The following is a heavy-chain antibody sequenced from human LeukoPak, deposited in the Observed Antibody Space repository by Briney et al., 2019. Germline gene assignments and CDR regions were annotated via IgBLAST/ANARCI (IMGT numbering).Heavy chain of an antibody. V-gene: IGHV3-23*01. CDR2: IGGSGGDT. D-gene: IGHD2-2*01. CDR1: GFTFSTFA. Sequence: GGSLRLSCAASGFTFSTFAMNWARQAPGKGLEWVSVIGGSGGDTDYADSVKGRFTISRDNSKNTLYLQMNSLRGEDTAVYYCAKGFCSTTSCPPMDVWGQGTTVTVSS. CDR3: AKGFCSTTSCPPMDV. J-gene: IGHJ6*02.